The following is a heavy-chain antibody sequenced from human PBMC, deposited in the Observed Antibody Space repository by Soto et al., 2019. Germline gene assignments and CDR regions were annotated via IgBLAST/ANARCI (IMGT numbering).Heavy chain of an antibody. Sequence: GASVKVSCKASGYTFSRYGIMWVRQAPGQGLEWMGWISAYNGNTSSAEKLRGRLTMTTDASTTTAYMELRSLRSDDTAIYYCARDQGFRVVINSNWFDPWGQGTLVTVSS. CDR3: ARDQGFRVVINSNWFDP. CDR2: ISAYNGNT. V-gene: IGHV1-18*01. D-gene: IGHD2-21*01. J-gene: IGHJ5*02. CDR1: GYTFSRYG.